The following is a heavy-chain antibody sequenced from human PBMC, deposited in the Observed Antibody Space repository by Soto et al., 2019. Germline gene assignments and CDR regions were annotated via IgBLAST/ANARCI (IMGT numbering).Heavy chain of an antibody. CDR3: ARDPPPPDY. V-gene: IGHV1-18*01. CDR1: GYTFASYA. J-gene: IGHJ4*02. Sequence: QVPLVQSGAEVKKPGASVKVSCKASGYTFASYAISWMRQAPGQGLEWMGWISAYNGNTNYAQKLQGRVTMTTDTSTSXXXMELRXXXXXXXXXXXXARDPPPPDYWGQGTLVTVSS. CDR2: ISAYNGNT.